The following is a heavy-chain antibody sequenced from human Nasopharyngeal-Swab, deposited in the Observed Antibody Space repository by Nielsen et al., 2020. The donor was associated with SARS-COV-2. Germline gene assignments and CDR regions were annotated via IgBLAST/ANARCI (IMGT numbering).Heavy chain of an antibody. D-gene: IGHD2-2*01. J-gene: IGHJ6*03. Sequence: SDTLSLTCTVSGGSISSGSYYWSWIRQPAGKGLEWIGRIYTSGSTNYNPSLKSRVTISVDTSKNQFSLKLSSVTAADTAVYYCASSGGCSSTSCSRYYYYYYMDVWGKGTTVTVSS. CDR3: ASSGGCSSTSCSRYYYYYYMDV. V-gene: IGHV4-61*02. CDR1: GGSISSGSYY. CDR2: IYTSGST.